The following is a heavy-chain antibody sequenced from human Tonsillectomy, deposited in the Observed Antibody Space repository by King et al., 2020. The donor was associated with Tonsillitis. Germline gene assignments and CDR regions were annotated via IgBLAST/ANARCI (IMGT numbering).Heavy chain of an antibody. CDR3: ANGSIAGAGPFDY. CDR1: GFTFDDYT. CDR2: ISWDGGST. D-gene: IGHD6-19*01. V-gene: IGHV3-43*01. J-gene: IGHJ4*02. Sequence: VQLVESGGVVVQPGGSLRLSCAASGFTFDDYTMHWVRQAPGKGLEWVSLISWDGGSTYYADSVKGRFTISRDNSKNSLYLLMNSLRTEDTSLYYCANGSIAGAGPFDYWGQGSLVTVSS.